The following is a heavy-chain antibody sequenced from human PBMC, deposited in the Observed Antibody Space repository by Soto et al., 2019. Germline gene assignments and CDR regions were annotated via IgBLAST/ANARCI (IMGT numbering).Heavy chain of an antibody. CDR3: TRGLASGDY. V-gene: IGHV1-46*03. CDR2: INPNGGST. J-gene: IGHJ4*02. CDR1: GYIFTNFY. Sequence: QVQLVQPGAEVKKPGASVKFSCKASGYIFTNFYIHWVRQAPGQGLEWIGIINPNGGSTNYAQNFQGRVTMTSDTSTSTVYMDLSSLRSEDTAVYYCTRGLASGDYWGQVTLITVSS. D-gene: IGHD6-6*01.